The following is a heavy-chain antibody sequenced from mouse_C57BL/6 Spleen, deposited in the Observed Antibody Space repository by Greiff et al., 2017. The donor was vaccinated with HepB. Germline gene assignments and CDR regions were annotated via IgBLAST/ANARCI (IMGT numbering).Heavy chain of an antibody. CDR1: GYAFSSSW. D-gene: IGHD2-5*01. Sequence: VQLVESGPELVKPGASVKISCKASGYAFSSSWMNWVKQRPGKGLEWIGRIYPGDGDTNYNGKFKGKATLTADKSSSTAYMQLSSLTSEDSAVYFCARIPAYYSNYVNFDYWGQGTTLTVSS. V-gene: IGHV1-82*01. CDR2: IYPGDGDT. J-gene: IGHJ2*01. CDR3: ARIPAYYSNYVNFDY.